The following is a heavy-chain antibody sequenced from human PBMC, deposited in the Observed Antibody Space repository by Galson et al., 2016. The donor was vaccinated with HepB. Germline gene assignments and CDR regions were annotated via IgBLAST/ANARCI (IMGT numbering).Heavy chain of an antibody. V-gene: IGHV2-5*02. CDR1: GSSLTTSGVG. J-gene: IGHJ4*02. CDR3: AHATRGLFDY. D-gene: IGHD2-2*01. CDR2: IYWDDDK. Sequence: PALVKPTQTITLTCTLSGSSLTTSGVGVGWIRQPPGKALEWLALIYWDDDKRYNPSLKNRLTITKDTSKNQVVLSMTNMDPVDTATYSCAHATRGLFDYWGQGTLVTVSS.